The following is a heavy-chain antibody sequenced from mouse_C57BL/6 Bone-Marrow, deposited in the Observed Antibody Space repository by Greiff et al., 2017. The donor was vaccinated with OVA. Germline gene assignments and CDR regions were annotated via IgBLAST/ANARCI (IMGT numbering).Heavy chain of an antibody. CDR2: SRNKANDYTT. CDR1: GFTFSDFY. J-gene: IGHJ1*03. V-gene: IGHV7-1*01. Sequence: EVQVVESGGGLVQSGRSLRLSCATSGFTFSDFYMEWVRQAPGKGLEWIAASRNKANDYTTEYSDSVKGRFIVSRDTSQSILYLQMNALRAEDTAIYYCARDEYYWYFDVWGTGTTVTVSS. CDR3: ARDEYYWYFDV.